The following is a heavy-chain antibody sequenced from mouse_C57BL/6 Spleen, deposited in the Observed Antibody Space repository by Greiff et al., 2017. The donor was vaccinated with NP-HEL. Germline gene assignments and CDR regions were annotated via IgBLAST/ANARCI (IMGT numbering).Heavy chain of an antibody. D-gene: IGHD2-4*01. CDR3: ARDDYDDYAMDY. V-gene: IGHV1-82*01. Sequence: VQRVESGPELVKPGASVKISCKASGYAFSSSWMNWVKQRPGKGLEWIGRIYPGDGDTNYNGKFKGKATLTADKSSSTAYMQLSSLTSEDSAVYFCARDDYDDYAMDYWGQGTSVTVSS. CDR2: IYPGDGDT. CDR1: GYAFSSSW. J-gene: IGHJ4*01.